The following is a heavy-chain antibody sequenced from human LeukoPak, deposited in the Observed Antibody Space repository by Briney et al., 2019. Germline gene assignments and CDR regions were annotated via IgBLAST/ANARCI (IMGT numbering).Heavy chain of an antibody. V-gene: IGHV4-4*07. D-gene: IGHD2-15*01. CDR2: IYTSGST. Sequence: PSETLSLTCTVSGGSISGYYWSWIRQPAGKGLEWIGRIYTSGSTNYNPSLKSRVTMSVDTSKNQFSLKLSSVTAADTAVYYCARVAKTTRVGYFDYWGQGTLVTVSS. CDR1: GGSISGYY. J-gene: IGHJ4*02. CDR3: ARVAKTTRVGYFDY.